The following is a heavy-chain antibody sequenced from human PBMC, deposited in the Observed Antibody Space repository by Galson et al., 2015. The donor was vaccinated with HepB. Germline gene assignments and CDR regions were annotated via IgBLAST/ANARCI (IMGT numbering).Heavy chain of an antibody. CDR3: ATGKLGALDN. Sequence: SVMVSCKVSGYSLTELHMHWVRQTPGKGLEWMGGLDPEDVETFYADNFQARVTLTADTSTDTAYMGLISLTSEDTAVYYCATGKLGALDNWGQGALVTVSS. D-gene: IGHD1-26*01. V-gene: IGHV1-24*01. J-gene: IGHJ4*02. CDR2: LDPEDVET. CDR1: GYSLTELH.